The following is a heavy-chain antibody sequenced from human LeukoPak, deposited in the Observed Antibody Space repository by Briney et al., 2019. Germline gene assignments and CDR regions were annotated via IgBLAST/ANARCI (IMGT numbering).Heavy chain of an antibody. V-gene: IGHV3-66*01. CDR2: IYSGGST. Sequence: GGCLRLSCAVSRFTVSSKHMSWVRQAPGKGLEWVSVIYSGGSTYYADSVKGRFTISRDKSKNTLYLQMNSLRAEDTAVYYCAGGVAVAGIGPLDYWGQGTLVTVS. D-gene: IGHD6-19*01. CDR3: AGGVAVAGIGPLDY. CDR1: RFTVSSKH. J-gene: IGHJ4*02.